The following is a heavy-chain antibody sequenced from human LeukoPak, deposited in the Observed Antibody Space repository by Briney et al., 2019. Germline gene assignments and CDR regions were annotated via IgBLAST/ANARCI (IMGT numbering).Heavy chain of an antibody. CDR3: ARSYEGAFDI. J-gene: IGHJ3*02. Sequence: SETLSLTCAVYGGSFSGYYWSWIRQPPGKGLEWIGEINHSGSTNYNPSLKSRVTISVGTSKNQFSLKLSSVTAADTAVYYCARSYEGAFDIWGQGTMVTVSS. CDR2: INHSGST. V-gene: IGHV4-34*01. D-gene: IGHD5-12*01. CDR1: GGSFSGYY.